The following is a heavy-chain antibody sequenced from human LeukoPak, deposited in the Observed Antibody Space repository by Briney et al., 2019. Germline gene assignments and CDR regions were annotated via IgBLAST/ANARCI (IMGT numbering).Heavy chain of an antibody. CDR1: GGSISSSNW. V-gene: IGHV4-4*02. D-gene: IGHD2-2*01. J-gene: IGHJ3*02. CDR2: IYHSGST. CDR3: ARGRSCSSTSCYYDAFDI. Sequence: SGTLSLTCAVSGGSISSSNWWSWVRQPPGKGLEWIGEIYHSGSTNYNPSLKSRVTISVDKSKNQFSLKLSSVTAADTAVYYCARGRSCSSTSCYYDAFDIWGQGTMVTVSS.